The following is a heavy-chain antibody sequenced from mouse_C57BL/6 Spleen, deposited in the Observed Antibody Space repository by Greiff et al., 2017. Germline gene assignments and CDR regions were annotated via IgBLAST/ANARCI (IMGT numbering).Heavy chain of an antibody. CDR1: GFSLTSYG. CDR3: AKRGGTTVVARGYAMDY. D-gene: IGHD1-1*01. CDR2: IWRGGST. Sequence: VQLQQSGPGLVQPSQSLSITCTVSGFSLTSYGVHWVRQSPGKGLEWLGVIWRGGSTDYNAAFMSRLGITKDNSKSQVFFKMNSLQADDTAIYYCAKRGGTTVVARGYAMDYWGQGTSVTVSS. V-gene: IGHV2-5*01. J-gene: IGHJ4*01.